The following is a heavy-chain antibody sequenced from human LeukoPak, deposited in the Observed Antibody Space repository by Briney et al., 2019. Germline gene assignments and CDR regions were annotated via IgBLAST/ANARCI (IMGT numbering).Heavy chain of an antibody. V-gene: IGHV3-7*05. J-gene: IGHJ4*02. Sequence: PGGSLSLSCAASGFSFSTYWMSWVRQAPGRGLEWVANIKEDGSVKFYVDPVKGRFTVSRDNAKNSLYLQMSSLRAEDTAVYYCASYLGGTTGFDSWGQGTLVTVSS. CDR1: GFSFSTYW. CDR3: ASYLGGTTGFDS. D-gene: IGHD1-26*01. CDR2: IKEDGSVK.